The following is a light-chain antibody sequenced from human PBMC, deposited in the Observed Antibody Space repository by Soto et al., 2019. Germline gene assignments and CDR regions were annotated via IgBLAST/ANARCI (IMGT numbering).Light chain of an antibody. CDR1: QDIRSY. CDR2: ATF. J-gene: IGKJ1*01. CDR3: QQGYSSQWT. V-gene: IGKV1-39*01. Sequence: DIQMTQSPSSLSASVGDRVSITCRASQDIRSYLNWYQQKPAKAPDLLIYATFNLQIGVPPRFSASGYGTDFTRTSSSLQPEDFATSDGQQGYSSQWTSGRGTKVEIK.